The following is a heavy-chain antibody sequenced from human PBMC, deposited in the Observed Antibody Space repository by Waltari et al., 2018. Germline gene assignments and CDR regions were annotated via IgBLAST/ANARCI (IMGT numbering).Heavy chain of an antibody. V-gene: IGHV1-8*01. CDR1: GYTFTSYD. CDR3: ARGNVLLWFGELLTGNWFDP. CDR2: MNPNSGNT. D-gene: IGHD3-10*01. Sequence: QVQLVQSGAEVKKPGASVKVSCKASGYTFTSYDINWVRQATGQGLEWMGWMNPNSGNTGYAQKFQGRVTMTRNTSISTAYMELSSLRSEDTAVYYCARGNVLLWFGELLTGNWFDPWGQGTLVTVSS. J-gene: IGHJ5*02.